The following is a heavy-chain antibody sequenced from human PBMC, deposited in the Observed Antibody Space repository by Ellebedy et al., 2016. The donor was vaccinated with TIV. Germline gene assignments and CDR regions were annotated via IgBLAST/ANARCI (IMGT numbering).Heavy chain of an antibody. CDR2: IKSKKDGETT. V-gene: IGHV3-15*07. CDR1: GFTFSNAW. CDR3: TRGGPLFNYFDY. J-gene: IGHJ4*02. D-gene: IGHD2-21*01. Sequence: PGGSLRLSCAASGFTFSNAWMNWVRQAPGKGLEWVGRIKSKKDGETTDYSAPVKGRFTISRDDSKNTLYLQVNSLKTEDTAVYYCTRGGPLFNYFDYWGQGTLVTVSS.